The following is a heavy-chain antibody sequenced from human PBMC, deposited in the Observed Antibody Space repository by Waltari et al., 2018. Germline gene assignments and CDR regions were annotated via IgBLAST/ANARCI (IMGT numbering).Heavy chain of an antibody. CDR3: ATNLHYYGSGSYYH. J-gene: IGHJ5*02. V-gene: IGHV4-38-2*01. D-gene: IGHD3-10*01. Sequence: QVQLQESGPGLVKPSETLSLTCAVSGYSISSGFYWGWIRQPPGKGLEWIGSIYHSGSPYYNPSLKSRVTISVDTSKNQFSLKLSSVTAADTAVYYCATNLHYYGSGSYYHWGQGTLVTVSS. CDR1: GYSISSGFY. CDR2: IYHSGSP.